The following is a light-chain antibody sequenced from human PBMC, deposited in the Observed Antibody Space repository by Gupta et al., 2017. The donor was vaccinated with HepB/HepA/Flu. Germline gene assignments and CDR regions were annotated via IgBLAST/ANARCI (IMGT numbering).Light chain of an antibody. CDR3: GTWDSSLSAWV. V-gene: IGLV1-51*01. CDR2: DNN. Sequence: QSVLTPPPSVSAAPGQKVPIPCSGSSSNIGNNYVSWYQQLPGTAPKLLIYDNNKRPSGIPDRFSGSKSGTSATLGITGLQTGDEADYYCGTWDSSLSAWVFGGGTKLTVL. CDR1: SSNIGNNY. J-gene: IGLJ3*02.